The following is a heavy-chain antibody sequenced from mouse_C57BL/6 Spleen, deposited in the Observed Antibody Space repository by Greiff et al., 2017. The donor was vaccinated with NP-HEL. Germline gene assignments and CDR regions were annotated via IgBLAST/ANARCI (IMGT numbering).Heavy chain of an antibody. CDR3: GRGGGVVGDYAMDY. CDR2: IDPNNGGT. V-gene: IGHV1-72*01. CDR1: GYTFTSYW. Sequence: VQLQQPGAELVKPGASVKLSCKASGYTFTSYWMHWVKQRPGQGLEWIGRIDPNNGGTNYNEKFKGKATLTVDKPSSTAYMQLSSLTSEDSAVYYCGRGGGVVGDYAMDYWGQGTSVTVSS. D-gene: IGHD1-1*01. J-gene: IGHJ4*01.